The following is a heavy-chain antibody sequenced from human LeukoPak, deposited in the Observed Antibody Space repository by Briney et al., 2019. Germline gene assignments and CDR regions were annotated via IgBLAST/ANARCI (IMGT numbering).Heavy chain of an antibody. CDR1: GFTFSSYW. V-gene: IGHV3-74*01. CDR2: INSDGSST. D-gene: IGHD3-16*02. CDR3: ARDYSRYYFDY. J-gene: IGHJ4*02. Sequence: PGGSLRLSCAASGFTFSSYWMHWVRQAPGKGLVWVSRINSDGSSTTYADSVKGRFTISRDNAKNTLFLQMNSLRAEDTAVYYCARDYSRYYFDYWGRGTLVTVSS.